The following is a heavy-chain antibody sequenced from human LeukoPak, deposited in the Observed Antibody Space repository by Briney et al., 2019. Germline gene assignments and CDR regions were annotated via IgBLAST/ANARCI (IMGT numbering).Heavy chain of an antibody. D-gene: IGHD6-6*01. CDR3: ARGGGIAARPADY. J-gene: IGHJ4*02. CDR1: GFTFSSYA. Sequence: GGSLRLSCAASGFTFSSYAMHWVRQAPGKGLEYVSAISSNGGSTYYANSVKGRFTISRDNSKNTLYLQMGSLRAEGMAVYYCARGGGIAARPADYWGQGTLVTVSS. V-gene: IGHV3-64*01. CDR2: ISSNGGST.